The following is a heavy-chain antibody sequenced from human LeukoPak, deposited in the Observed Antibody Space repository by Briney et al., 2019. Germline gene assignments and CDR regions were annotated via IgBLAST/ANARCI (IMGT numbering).Heavy chain of an antibody. CDR1: GGSISSYY. CDR3: ARGDYYDGGGRNWFDP. CDR2: IYYSGST. V-gene: IGHV4-59*12. Sequence: SETLSLTCTVSGGSISSYYWSWIRQPPGKGLEWIGYIYYSGSTNYNPSLKSRVTMSVDTSRNQFSLRLTSVTAADTAVYYCARGDYYDGGGRNWFDPWGQGTLVTVSS. J-gene: IGHJ5*02. D-gene: IGHD3-16*01.